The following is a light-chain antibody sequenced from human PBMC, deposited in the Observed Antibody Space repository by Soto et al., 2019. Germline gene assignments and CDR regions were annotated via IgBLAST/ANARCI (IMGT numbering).Light chain of an antibody. CDR1: SSDVGGYKF. CDR2: DVT. J-gene: IGLJ2*01. V-gene: IGLV2-11*01. CDR3: CSYAGSYTFVL. Sequence: QSVLTQPRSVSGSPGQSVTISCTGTSSDVGGYKFVSWYQRHPGKGPKLIIYDVTKRPSGVPDRFSGSKSGNTASLTISGLQAEDEADYYCCSYAGSYTFVLFGGGTKLTVL.